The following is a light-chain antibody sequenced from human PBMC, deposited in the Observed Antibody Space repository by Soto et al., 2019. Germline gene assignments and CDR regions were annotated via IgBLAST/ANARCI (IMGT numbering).Light chain of an antibody. CDR2: EGN. CDR1: GSDIGGYNF. Sequence: QSALTQPPSASGSPGQSVTISCTGTGSDIGGYNFVSSYQQHPGKVPKLIIYEGNKRPSGVAARFSGPKSGNTASLTVSGLKADDETDYFSSSYGVTTNRSGFRTGTKLSVL. V-gene: IGLV2-8*01. CDR3: SSYGVTTNRSG. J-gene: IGLJ1*01.